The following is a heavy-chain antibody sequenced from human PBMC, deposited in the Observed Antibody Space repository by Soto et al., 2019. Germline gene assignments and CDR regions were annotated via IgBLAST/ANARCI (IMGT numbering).Heavy chain of an antibody. Sequence: QLQLQESGPGLVKPSETLSLTCTVSGGSISSSSYYWGWIRQPPGKGLEWIGNIYYSGSAYYTPSLKRRVTISVDMSKNNFSLTLSSVTAADTAVYYCARRGVSGPVDYWGQGTLVTVSS. CDR1: GGSISSSSYY. CDR2: IYYSGSA. J-gene: IGHJ4*02. CDR3: ARRGVSGPVDY. D-gene: IGHD3-10*01. V-gene: IGHV4-39*02.